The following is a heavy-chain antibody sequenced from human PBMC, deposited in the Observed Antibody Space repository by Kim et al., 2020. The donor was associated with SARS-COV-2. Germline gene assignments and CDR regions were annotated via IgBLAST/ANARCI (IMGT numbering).Heavy chain of an antibody. CDR3: ARNYYDSSGYYYGMDV. V-gene: IGHV3-30*07. J-gene: IGHJ6*02. D-gene: IGHD3-22*01. Sequence: SVKGRFTISRDNSKNTLYVQMNSLRAEDTAVYYCARNYYDSSGYYYGMDVWGQGTTVTVSS.